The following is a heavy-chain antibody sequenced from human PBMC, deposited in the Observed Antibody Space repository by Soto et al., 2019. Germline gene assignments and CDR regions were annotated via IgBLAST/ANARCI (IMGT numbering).Heavy chain of an antibody. CDR1: GFTFSSYA. J-gene: IGHJ6*02. CDR2: ISYDGSNK. CDR3: ARDKKMGARYYYYGMDV. Sequence: GGSLRLSCAASGFTFSSYAMHWVRQAPGKGLEWVAVISYDGSNKYYADSVKGRFTISRDNSKNTLYLQMNSLRAEDTAVYYCARDKKMGARYYYYGMDVWGQGTTVTVSS. V-gene: IGHV3-30-3*01. D-gene: IGHD3-16*01.